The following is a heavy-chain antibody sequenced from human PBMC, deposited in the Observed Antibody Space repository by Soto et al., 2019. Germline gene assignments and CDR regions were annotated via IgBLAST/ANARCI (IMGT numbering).Heavy chain of an antibody. V-gene: IGHV4-31*03. CDR1: GGSITRGGYY. D-gene: IGHD3-10*01. CDR3: ARLEGYGSGSYYFDY. Sequence: SETLSLTCTVSGGSITRGGYYWSWIRQHPGKGLEWIGYIYNSGTTYYNPSLKSRVTISVDTSKNQFSLKLSSVTAADTAVYYCARLEGYGSGSYYFDYWGQGTLVTVSS. J-gene: IGHJ4*02. CDR2: IYNSGTT.